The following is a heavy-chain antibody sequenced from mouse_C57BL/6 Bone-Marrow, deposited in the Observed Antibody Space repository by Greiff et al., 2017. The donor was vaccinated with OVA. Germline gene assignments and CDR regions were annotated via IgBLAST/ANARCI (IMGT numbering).Heavy chain of an antibody. Sequence: VQLQQPGAELVKPGASVKLSCKASGYTFTSYWMHWVKQRPEQGLEWIGWIDPYNGYTDYASKFQGKATITADPSSNTAYLQLSSLTSEDTAVYDCSYYGSSICGHFDDWGKGTTLTVSS. V-gene: IGHV14-4*01. D-gene: IGHD1-1*01. CDR3: SYYGSSICGHFDD. J-gene: IGHJ1*03. CDR1: GYTFTSYW. CDR2: IDPYNGYT.